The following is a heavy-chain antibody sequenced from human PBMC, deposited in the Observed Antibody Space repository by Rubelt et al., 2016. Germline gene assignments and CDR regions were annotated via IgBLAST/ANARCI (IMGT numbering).Heavy chain of an antibody. Sequence: GGGVVQPGRSLRLSCAASGFTFSPYAMHWVRQAPDKGLEWVAVISYDGSNKYYAASVKGRFTISRDNSKNSLYLQMNSLRAEDTAVYYCERYMDLNNYAIYGMDVWGLGTTVTVSS. V-gene: IGHV3-30*04. D-gene: IGHD4-11*01. CDR3: ERYMDLNNYAIYGMDV. CDR2: ISYDGSNK. J-gene: IGHJ6*02. CDR1: GFTFSPYA.